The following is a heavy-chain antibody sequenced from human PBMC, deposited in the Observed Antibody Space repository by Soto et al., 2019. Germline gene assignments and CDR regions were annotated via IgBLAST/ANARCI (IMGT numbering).Heavy chain of an antibody. CDR2: IYYSGST. Sequence: PSETLSLTCSVSGHSIITTNYYWAWIRQPPGKGLEWIGTIYYSGSTYYNPSLKSRVTFSVDTSKNQFSLKLTSVTVADTAVYYCAKDATRTSGWYYFDYWGQGTLVTVSS. V-gene: IGHV4-39*02. D-gene: IGHD6-19*01. CDR3: AKDATRTSGWYYFDY. J-gene: IGHJ4*02. CDR1: GHSIITTNYY.